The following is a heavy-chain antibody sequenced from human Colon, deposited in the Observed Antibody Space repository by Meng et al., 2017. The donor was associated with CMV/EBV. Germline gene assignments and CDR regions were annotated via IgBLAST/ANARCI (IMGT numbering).Heavy chain of an antibody. CDR2: IDSDENNSSDESKT. Sequence: GGSLRLSCAASGFTFSNYWMHWVRQPPGEGLVWVARIDSDENNSSDESKTRYADSVKGRFTISRDNAKNTLYLQMNNLRAEDTAVYYCARADGYGIASAGHHWGRGTLVTVSS. CDR1: GFTFSNYW. D-gene: IGHD6-13*01. J-gene: IGHJ5*02. CDR3: ARADGYGIASAGHH. V-gene: IGHV3-74*01.